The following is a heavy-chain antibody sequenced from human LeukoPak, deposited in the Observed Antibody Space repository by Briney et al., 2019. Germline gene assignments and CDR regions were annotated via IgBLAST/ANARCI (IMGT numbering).Heavy chain of an antibody. D-gene: IGHD1-26*01. CDR2: ISSSSSCI. CDR1: GFTFSSYS. Sequence: KPGGSLRLSCAASGFTFSSYSMNWGRQAPGKGLEWVLSISSSSSCIYYADSVKGRFTISRDNAKNSLYLQMNSLRAAATAVDYCARGEPRRSGSYLDFDYWGQRTLVTVSS. J-gene: IGHJ4*02. CDR3: ARGEPRRSGSYLDFDY. V-gene: IGHV3-21*01.